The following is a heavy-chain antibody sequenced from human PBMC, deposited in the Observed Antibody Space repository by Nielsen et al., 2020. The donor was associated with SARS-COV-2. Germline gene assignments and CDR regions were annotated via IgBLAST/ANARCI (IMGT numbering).Heavy chain of an antibody. Sequence: GESLKISWAASGFTFSSYAMHWVRQAPGKGLEWVAVISYDGSNKYYADSVKGRFTISRDNSKNTLYLQMNSLRAEDTAVYYCARDGSGSYYYPYFDYWGQGALVTVS. CDR1: GFTFSSYA. CDR2: ISYDGSNK. D-gene: IGHD3-10*01. J-gene: IGHJ4*02. V-gene: IGHV3-30-3*01. CDR3: ARDGSGSYYYPYFDY.